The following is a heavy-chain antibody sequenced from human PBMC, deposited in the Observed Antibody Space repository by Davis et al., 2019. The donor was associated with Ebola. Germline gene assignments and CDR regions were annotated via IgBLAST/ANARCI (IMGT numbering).Heavy chain of an antibody. D-gene: IGHD6-19*01. CDR2: INPNSGGT. V-gene: IGHV1-2*02. J-gene: IGHJ4*02. CDR1: GYTFTGYY. Sequence: ASVKVSCKASGYTFTGYYMHWVRQAPGQGLEWMGWINPNSGGTNYAQKFQGRVTMTRDTSISTAYMELNSLRAEDTAVYYCAKSVAARVGYYFDYWGQGTLVTVSS. CDR3: AKSVAARVGYYFDY.